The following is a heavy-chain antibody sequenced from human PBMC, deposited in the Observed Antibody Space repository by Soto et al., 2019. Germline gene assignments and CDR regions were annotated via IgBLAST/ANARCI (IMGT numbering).Heavy chain of an antibody. V-gene: IGHV4-4*09. CDR2: IYSSGST. Sequence: TSETLSLTCTVSGGSINNYYWSWIRQPPGKALEWIGYIYSSGSTNYNPSLKSRVTISVDTSKDKFSLKLTSVTAADAAVYYCARHGSSTSPEKVWGQGTLVTVSS. CDR3: ARHGSSTSPEKV. D-gene: IGHD6-6*01. J-gene: IGHJ4*02. CDR1: GGSINNYY.